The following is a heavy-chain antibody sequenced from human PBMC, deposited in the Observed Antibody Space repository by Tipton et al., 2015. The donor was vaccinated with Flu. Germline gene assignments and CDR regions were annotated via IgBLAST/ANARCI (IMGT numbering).Heavy chain of an antibody. Sequence: TLSLTCTVSGDSISSYYWSWIRQPPGKGLEWVGYIYYSGSTNYNPSLKSRVTISVDTSKNQFSLKLSSVTAADTAVYYCARSPKFQSSPFDYWGQGTLVTVSS. D-gene: IGHD2-21*01. J-gene: IGHJ4*02. CDR1: GDSISSYY. CDR2: IYYSGST. CDR3: ARSPKFQSSPFDY. V-gene: IGHV4-59*08.